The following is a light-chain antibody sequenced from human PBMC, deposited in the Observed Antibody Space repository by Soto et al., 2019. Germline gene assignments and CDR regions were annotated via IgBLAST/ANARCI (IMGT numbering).Light chain of an antibody. CDR3: QQAKRFPPT. CDR2: DAS. J-gene: IGKJ2*01. V-gene: IGKV1-12*01. Sequence: DIQMTQSPSSVSASVGDRVTITCRASQGIGTWLAWYQQKPGKAPELLIYDASRLQSGVPPRFSGSASGTEFTLTISSLQPEDFATYYCQQAKRFPPTFGQGTKLEI. CDR1: QGIGTW.